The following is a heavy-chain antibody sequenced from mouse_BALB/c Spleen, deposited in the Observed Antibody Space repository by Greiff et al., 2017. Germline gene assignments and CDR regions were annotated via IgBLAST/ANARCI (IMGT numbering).Heavy chain of an antibody. CDR1: GFTFSSYT. J-gene: IGHJ3*01. V-gene: IGHV5-12-2*01. D-gene: IGHD1-1*01. CDR2: ISNGGGST. CDR3: ARHADYGSSWFAY. Sequence: DVKLQESGGGLVQPGGSLKLSCAASGFTFSSYTMSWVRQTPEKRLEWVAYISNGGGSTYYPDTVKGRFTISRDNAKNTLYLQMSSLKSEDTAMYYCARHADYGSSWFAYWGQGTLVTVSA.